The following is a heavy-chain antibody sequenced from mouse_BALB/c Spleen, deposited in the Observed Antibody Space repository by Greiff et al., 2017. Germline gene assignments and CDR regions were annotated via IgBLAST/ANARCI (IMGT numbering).Heavy chain of an antibody. D-gene: IGHD2-2*01. V-gene: IGHV5-9-4*01. CDR1: GFTFSSYA. CDR2: ISSGGSYT. J-gene: IGHJ3*01. CDR3: ARRNYGNDVWFAY. Sequence: EVKLMESGGGLVKPGGSLKLSCAASGFTFSSYAMSWVRQSPEKRLGWVAEISSGGSYTYYPDTVTGRFTISRDNAKNTLYLEMSSLRSEDTAMYDCARRNYGNDVWFAYWGQGTLVTVSA.